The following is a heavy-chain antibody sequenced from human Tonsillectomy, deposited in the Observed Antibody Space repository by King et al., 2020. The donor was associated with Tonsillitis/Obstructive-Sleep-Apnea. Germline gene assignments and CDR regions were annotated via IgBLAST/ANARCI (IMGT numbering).Heavy chain of an antibody. CDR1: GFTFSSYA. J-gene: IGHJ5*02. V-gene: IGHV3-23*04. D-gene: IGHD6-13*01. Sequence: VQLVESGGGLVQPGGSLRLSCAASGFTFSSYAMSWVRQAPGKGLEWVSAISGSGGSTYYADSVKGRFTISRDNSKNTLYLHMNSLRAEDTAVYYCAKDCSSWYREGNWFDPWGQGTLVTVSS. CDR2: ISGSGGST. CDR3: AKDCSSWYREGNWFDP.